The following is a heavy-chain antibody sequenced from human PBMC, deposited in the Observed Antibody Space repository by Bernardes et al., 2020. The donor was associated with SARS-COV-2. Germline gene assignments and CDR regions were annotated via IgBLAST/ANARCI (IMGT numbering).Heavy chain of an antibody. CDR3: AKEGTDSPDSNYYFGMDV. Sequence: ESVRRSCAASGFTFRSYAMIWVRQAPEKGLEWVSAISGSGFSTDYADSVMGRFTISRDNSKNTLYLQMNSLRAEDTAVYYCAKEGTDSPDSNYYFGMDVWGQGTTVTVSS. J-gene: IGHJ6*02. D-gene: IGHD1-1*01. V-gene: IGHV3-23*01. CDR1: GFTFRSYA. CDR2: ISGSGFST.